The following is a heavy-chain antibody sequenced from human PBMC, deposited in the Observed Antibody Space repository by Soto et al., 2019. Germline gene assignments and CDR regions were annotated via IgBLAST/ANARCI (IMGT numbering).Heavy chain of an antibody. J-gene: IGHJ4*02. CDR3: AREPNSIDY. V-gene: IGHV3-7*01. CDR1: RFTFSNYW. Sequence: EVQLVESGGGLVQPGGSLRLSCAASRFTFSNYWMSWVRQAPGKGLEWVANIKQDGSEKYYVDSVKGRFTISRDNAKNSLYLQMNSVRVEDTAVYYCAREPNSIDYWGQGILVTVSS. CDR2: IKQDGSEK. D-gene: IGHD2-15*01.